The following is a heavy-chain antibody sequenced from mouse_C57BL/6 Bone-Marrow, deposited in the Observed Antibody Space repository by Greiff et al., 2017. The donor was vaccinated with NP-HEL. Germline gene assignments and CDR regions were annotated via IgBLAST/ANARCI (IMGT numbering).Heavy chain of an antibody. J-gene: IGHJ3*01. Sequence: EVQLVESGGGLVKPGGSLKLSCAASGFTFSSYAMSWVRQTPEKRLEWVATISDGGSYTYYPDNVKGRFTISRDNAKNNLYLQMSHLKSEDTAMYYCARDRDSPWFAYWGQGTLVTVSA. V-gene: IGHV5-4*01. D-gene: IGHD2-13*01. CDR3: ARDRDSPWFAY. CDR1: GFTFSSYA. CDR2: ISDGGSYT.